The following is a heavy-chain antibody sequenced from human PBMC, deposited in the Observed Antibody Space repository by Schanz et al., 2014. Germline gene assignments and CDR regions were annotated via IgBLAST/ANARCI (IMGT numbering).Heavy chain of an antibody. Sequence: EVQLLESGGGLGEPGGSLRLSCATSGFSLDIFAVSWVRQAPGKGLEWVSSFNDGGVNKYYADSVKGRFTISSDNSKSTLYLQMSSLRAEDTAVYYCAKSQGSSFDSWGQGTLVTVSS. CDR2: FNDGGVNK. V-gene: IGHV3-23*01. CDR1: GFSLDIFA. D-gene: IGHD6-13*01. CDR3: AKSQGSSFDS. J-gene: IGHJ4*02.